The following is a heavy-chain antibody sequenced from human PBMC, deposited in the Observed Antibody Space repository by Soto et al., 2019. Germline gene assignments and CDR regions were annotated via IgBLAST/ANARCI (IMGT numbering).Heavy chain of an antibody. CDR1: EFHFSSYS. CDR2: ISSSSSYI. CDR3: ARSGYCSSTSCPALGAFDI. J-gene: IGHJ3*02. V-gene: IGHV3-21*01. Sequence: GGSLRLSCAASEFHFSSYSMNWVRPAPGKGLEWVSSISSSSSYIYYADSVKGRFTISRDNAKNSLHLQMNSLRAEDTAVYYCARSGYCSSTSCPALGAFDIWGQGTMVTVSS. D-gene: IGHD2-2*03.